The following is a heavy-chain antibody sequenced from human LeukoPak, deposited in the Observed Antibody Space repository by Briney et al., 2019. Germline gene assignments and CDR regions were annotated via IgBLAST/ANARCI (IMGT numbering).Heavy chain of an antibody. D-gene: IGHD3-22*01. CDR1: GFTFSNYW. CDR2: IKHDGSEK. Sequence: GGSLRLSCAASGFTFSNYWMSWVRQAPGKGLEWVANIKHDGSEKYYVDSVKGRFIISRDNAKNSLYLQMNSLRAEDTAVYYCARVEDSSGNYYRWFDPWGQGTLVTVSS. V-gene: IGHV3-7*01. J-gene: IGHJ5*02. CDR3: ARVEDSSGNYYRWFDP.